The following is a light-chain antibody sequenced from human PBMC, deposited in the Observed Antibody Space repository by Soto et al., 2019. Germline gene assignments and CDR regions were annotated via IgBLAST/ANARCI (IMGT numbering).Light chain of an antibody. CDR2: AVS. Sequence: DIVLTQSPGTLSFSPGQRSTRSCRSSQSVSSSSVAWYRQRPGQAPRLLIYAVSSRAIDTPDRFSGSGSGTDFTLTISRLEPEDFAVYYCQHFGDSVWTFGQGTKVDIK. CDR1: QSVSSSS. CDR3: QHFGDSVWT. V-gene: IGKV3-20*01. J-gene: IGKJ1*01.